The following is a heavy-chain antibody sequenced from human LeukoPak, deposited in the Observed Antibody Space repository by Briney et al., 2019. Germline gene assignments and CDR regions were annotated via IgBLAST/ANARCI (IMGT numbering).Heavy chain of an antibody. V-gene: IGHV3-23*01. J-gene: IGHJ4*02. CDR1: GFTFSSYA. D-gene: IGHD3-22*01. Sequence: GGTLRLSCAASGFTFSSYAMSWVRQAPGEGLEWVSAISGSGGSTYYADSVKGRFTISRDNSKNTLYLQMNSLRAEDTAVYYCAKDLGITMIVVVPEGSYFDYWGQGTLVTVSS. CDR2: ISGSGGST. CDR3: AKDLGITMIVVVPEGSYFDY.